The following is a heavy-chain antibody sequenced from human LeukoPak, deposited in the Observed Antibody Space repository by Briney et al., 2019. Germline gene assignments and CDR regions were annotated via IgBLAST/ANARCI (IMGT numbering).Heavy chain of an antibody. CDR1: DDSFSSHY. Sequence: SETLSLTCAVSDDSFSSHYWTWIRQPPGKGLEWIGYISYIGSTNYNPSLKSRVTISIDTSKNQFSLKLSSVTAADTAVYYCARDLVTVTKGFDIWGQGTMVRVSS. J-gene: IGHJ3*02. V-gene: IGHV4-59*11. D-gene: IGHD4-17*01. CDR3: ARDLVTVTKGFDI. CDR2: ISYIGST.